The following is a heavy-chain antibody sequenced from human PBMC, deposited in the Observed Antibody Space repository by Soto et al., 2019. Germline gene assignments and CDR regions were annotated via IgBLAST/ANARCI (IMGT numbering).Heavy chain of an antibody. CDR1: GYTFTSYG. D-gene: IGHD4-4*01. CDR3: ASIYSNYDQDYYYYYGMDV. J-gene: IGHJ6*02. Sequence: QVQLVQSGAEVKKPGASVKVSCKASGYTFTSYGISWVRQAPGQGLEWMGWISAYNGNTNYARKLQGRVTMTTDTSTSTAYMELRSLRSDDTAVYYCASIYSNYDQDYYYYYGMDVWGQGTTVTVSS. CDR2: ISAYNGNT. V-gene: IGHV1-18*01.